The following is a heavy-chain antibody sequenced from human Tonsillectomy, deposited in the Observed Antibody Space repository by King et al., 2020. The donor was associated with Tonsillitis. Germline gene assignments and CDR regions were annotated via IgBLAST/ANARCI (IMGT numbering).Heavy chain of an antibody. CDR1: GFTFSSYS. D-gene: IGHD3-10*01. V-gene: IGHV3-48*01. Sequence: VQLVESGGGLVQPGGSLRLSCAASGFTFSSYSMNWVRQAPGKGLEWVSYISSSSSTIYYADSVKGRFTISRDNAKNSLYLQMNSLRAEDTAVYYCARDWKGFGDLLSGVGGGWGQGTLVTVSS. J-gene: IGHJ4*02. CDR3: ARDWKGFGDLLSGVGGG. CDR2: ISSSSSTI.